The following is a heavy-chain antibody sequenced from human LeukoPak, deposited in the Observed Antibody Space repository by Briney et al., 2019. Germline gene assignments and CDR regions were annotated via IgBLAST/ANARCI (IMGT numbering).Heavy chain of an antibody. CDR1: GFTFSSYG. CDR3: AREERRLYYFDY. D-gene: IGHD1-26*01. J-gene: IGHJ4*02. Sequence: GGSLRLSCAASGFTFSSYGMHWVRQAPGKGLEGVAVIWYDGSNKYYADSVKGRFTISRDNSKNTLYLQMNSLRAEDTAVYYCAREERRLYYFDYWGQGTLVTVSS. V-gene: IGHV3-33*01. CDR2: IWYDGSNK.